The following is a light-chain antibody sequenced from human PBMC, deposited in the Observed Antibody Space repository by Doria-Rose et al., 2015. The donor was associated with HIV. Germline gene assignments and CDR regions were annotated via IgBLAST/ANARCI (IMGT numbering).Light chain of an antibody. Sequence: TQSPGTLSLSPGERDTLSCRASQSVSANYLAWYQQRPGQSPRLLIYGASSRATDIPDRFSGSGSGTDFTLTVSRLEPEDFAVYYCHQYASSRTFGQGTKVEIK. CDR2: GAS. V-gene: IGKV3-20*01. CDR3: HQYASSRT. CDR1: QSVSANY. J-gene: IGKJ1*01.